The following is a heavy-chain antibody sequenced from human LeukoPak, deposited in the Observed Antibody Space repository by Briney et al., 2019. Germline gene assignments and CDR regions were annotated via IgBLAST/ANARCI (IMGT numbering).Heavy chain of an antibody. J-gene: IGHJ4*02. V-gene: IGHV3-48*03. CDR1: GFTFSSYE. CDR2: ISTSGSTI. D-gene: IGHD5-18*01. CDR3: ARDGPGYSFDY. Sequence: GGSLRLSCAASGFTFSSYEMNWVRQAPGKGLEWVSCISTSGSTIYYADSVKGRFTISRGNARNSLFLQMNSLRAEDTAVYYCARDGPGYSFDYWGQGTLVTVSS.